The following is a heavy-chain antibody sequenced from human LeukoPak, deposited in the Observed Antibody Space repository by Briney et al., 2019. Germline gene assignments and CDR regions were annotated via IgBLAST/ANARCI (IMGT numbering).Heavy chain of an antibody. CDR1: GGSFSGYY. J-gene: IGHJ6*03. V-gene: IGHV4-34*01. CDR3: ARGRQDVTMIVVVMTAVSYYLDV. CDR2: MNPSGGT. Sequence: PSETLSLTRAVYGGSFSGYYWTWIRQTPEKGLEWIGEMNPSGGTSYNPSLKSRVTISVDTSKNQFSLKLSSVTAADTAVYYCARGRQDVTMIVVVMTAVSYYLDVWGKGTTVTVS. D-gene: IGHD3-22*01.